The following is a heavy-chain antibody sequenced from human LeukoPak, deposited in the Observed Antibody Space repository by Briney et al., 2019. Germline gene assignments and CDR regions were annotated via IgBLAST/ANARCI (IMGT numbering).Heavy chain of an antibody. Sequence: GGSLRLSCAASGFTFSSYAMSGVRQAPRKGLEWVSAISGSGGYTYYADSVKGRFTISTDNSKNTRYLQMNTLRAEDTAVYYCARDLNHGLAVWGQGTTATLPS. CDR2: ISGSGGYT. CDR3: ARDLNHGLAV. CDR1: GFTFSSYA. V-gene: IGHV3-23*01. D-gene: IGHD1-14*01. J-gene: IGHJ6*02.